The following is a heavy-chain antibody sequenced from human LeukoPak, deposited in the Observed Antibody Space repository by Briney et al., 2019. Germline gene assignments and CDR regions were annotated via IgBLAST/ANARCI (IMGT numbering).Heavy chain of an antibody. CDR3: ASHVSSGHQVAKWELPLGDAFDI. J-gene: IGHJ3*02. Sequence: SQTLSLTCTVSGGSISSGSYYWSWIRQPAGKGLEWIGRIYTSGSTNYNPSLKSRVTISVDTSKNQFSLKLSSVTAADTAVYYCASHVSSGHQVAKWELPLGDAFDIWGQGTMVTVSS. CDR2: IYTSGST. D-gene: IGHD1-26*01. CDR1: GGSISSGSYY. V-gene: IGHV4-61*02.